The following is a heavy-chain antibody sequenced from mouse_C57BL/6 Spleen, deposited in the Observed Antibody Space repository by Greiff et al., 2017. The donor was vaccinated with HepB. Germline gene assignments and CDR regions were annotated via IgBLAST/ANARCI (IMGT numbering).Heavy chain of an antibody. CDR3: ARVTTVVEDY. D-gene: IGHD1-1*01. Sequence: EVKLVESGGGLVKPGGSLKLSCAASGFTFSSYAMSWVRQTPEKRLEWVATISDGGSYTYYPDNVKGRFTISRDNSKNNLYLQMSHLKSEATAMYYCARVTTVVEDYWGQGTTLTVSS. J-gene: IGHJ2*01. CDR2: ISDGGSYT. V-gene: IGHV5-4*03. CDR1: GFTFSSYA.